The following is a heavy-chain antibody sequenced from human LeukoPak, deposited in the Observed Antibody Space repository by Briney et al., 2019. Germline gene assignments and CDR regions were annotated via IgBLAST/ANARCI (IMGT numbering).Heavy chain of an antibody. J-gene: IGHJ5*02. Sequence: SETLSLTCAVYGGSFSGYYWSWIRQPPGKGLEWIGEINHSGSTNYNPSLKSRVTISVDTFKDQFSLKLSSVTAADTAVYYCARIHIPSGSYFRGWFDPWGQGTLVTVSS. V-gene: IGHV4-34*01. CDR2: INHSGST. D-gene: IGHD1-26*01. CDR1: GGSFSGYY. CDR3: ARIHIPSGSYFRGWFDP.